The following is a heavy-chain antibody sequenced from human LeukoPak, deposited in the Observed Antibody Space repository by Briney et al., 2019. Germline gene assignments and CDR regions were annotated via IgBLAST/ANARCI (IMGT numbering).Heavy chain of an antibody. CDR3: ARVGYCSRGVCYNYDY. J-gene: IGHJ4*02. CDR2: INPNTGGT. V-gene: IGHV1-2*02. Sequence: ASVKVSCKASGYSFTGNYMHWVRQAPGQGFEWMGWINPNTGGTNYAQKFKGRVLMTRDTSISTAYLVLSSLKADDTAVYYCARVGYCSRGVCYNYDYWGQGTQVTVSS. CDR1: GYSFTGNY. D-gene: IGHD2-8*01.